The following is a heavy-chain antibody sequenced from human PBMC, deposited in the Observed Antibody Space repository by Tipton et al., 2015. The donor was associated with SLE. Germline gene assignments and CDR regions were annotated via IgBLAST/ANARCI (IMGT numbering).Heavy chain of an antibody. Sequence: SLRLSCAASGFTVSSNYMSWVRQAPGKGLGWVSVIYSGGSTYYSDSMKGRVTISRDNSKNTQYLQMNSRRDEDTAVYYCARGPCGFGGFFSAFDIWGQGTMVSGSS. CDR3: ARGPCGFGGFFSAFDI. CDR2: IYSGGST. V-gene: IGHV3-53*05. D-gene: IGHD3-16*01. CDR1: GFTVSSNY. J-gene: IGHJ3*02.